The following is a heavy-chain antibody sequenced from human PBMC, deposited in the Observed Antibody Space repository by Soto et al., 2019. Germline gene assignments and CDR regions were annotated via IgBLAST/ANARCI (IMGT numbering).Heavy chain of an antibody. Sequence: PGGSLRLSCAASGFTFSSYGMHWVRQAPGKGLEWVAVISYDGSNKYYADSVKGRFTISRDNSKNTLYLQMNSLRAEDTAVYYCAKEDRGYSYPTWGQGTLVTVSS. J-gene: IGHJ5*02. CDR3: AKEDRGYSYPT. D-gene: IGHD5-18*01. V-gene: IGHV3-30*18. CDR1: GFTFSSYG. CDR2: ISYDGSNK.